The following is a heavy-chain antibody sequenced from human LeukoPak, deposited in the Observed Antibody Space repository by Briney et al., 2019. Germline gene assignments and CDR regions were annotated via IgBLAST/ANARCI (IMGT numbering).Heavy chain of an antibody. CDR2: IYTSGST. CDR3: ASSRGYSGYDHNWFDP. Sequence: SETLSLTCTVSGGSISSGTYYWSWIRQPAGKGLEWIGRIYTSGSTNYNPSLKSRVTISVDTSKNQFSLKLSSVTAADTAVYYCASSRGYSGYDHNWFDPWGQGTLVTVSS. J-gene: IGHJ5*02. D-gene: IGHD5-12*01. CDR1: GGSISSGTYY. V-gene: IGHV4-61*02.